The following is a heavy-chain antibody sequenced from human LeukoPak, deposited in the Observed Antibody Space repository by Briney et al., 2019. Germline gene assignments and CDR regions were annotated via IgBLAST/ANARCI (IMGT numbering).Heavy chain of an antibody. CDR1: GFTFSSHW. CDR3: ASDSGYDTFDY. V-gene: IGHV3-7*01. D-gene: IGHD5-12*01. Sequence: GGSLRLSCAASGFTFSSHWMSWVRQAPGKGLEWVANIKQDGSEKYYVDSVKGRFTISRDNAKNSLYLQMNSLRAEDTAVYYCASDSGYDTFDYWGQGTLVTVSS. J-gene: IGHJ4*02. CDR2: IKQDGSEK.